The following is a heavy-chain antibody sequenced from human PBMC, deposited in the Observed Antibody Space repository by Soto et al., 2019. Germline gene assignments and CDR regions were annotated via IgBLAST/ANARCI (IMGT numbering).Heavy chain of an antibody. CDR2: IYYSGST. V-gene: IGHV4-39*01. Sequence: SETLSLTCTVSGGSISSSSYYWGWIRQPPGKGLEWIGSIYYSGSTYYNPSLKSRVTISVDTSKNQFSLKLSSVTAADTAVYYCASTDGSGSFTLYNWFDPWGQGTLVTLSS. CDR3: ASTDGSGSFTLYNWFDP. D-gene: IGHD3-10*01. CDR1: GGSISSSSYY. J-gene: IGHJ5*02.